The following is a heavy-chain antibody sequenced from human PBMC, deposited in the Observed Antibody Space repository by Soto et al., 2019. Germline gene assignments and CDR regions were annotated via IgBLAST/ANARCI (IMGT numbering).Heavy chain of an antibody. CDR2: ISYDGSNK. Sequence: GGSLRLSCAASGSTFSSYAMHWVRQAPGKGLEWVAFISYDGSNKYYADSVTGRFTISRDNSKNTVHLQLNSLRAEDTAVYYCARGDGHTYGSVFGQWGQGTLVTVSS. D-gene: IGHD5-18*01. J-gene: IGHJ4*02. CDR3: ARGDGHTYGSVFGQ. CDR1: GSTFSSYA. V-gene: IGHV3-30-3*01.